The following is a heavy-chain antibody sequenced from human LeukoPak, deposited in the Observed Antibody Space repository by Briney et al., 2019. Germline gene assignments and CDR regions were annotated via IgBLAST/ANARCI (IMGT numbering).Heavy chain of an antibody. Sequence: SSETLSLTCTVSGGSISSSSYYWGWIRQPPGKGLEWVSAISGSGGSTYYADSVKGRFTISRDNSKNTLYLQMNSLRAEDTAVYYCAKDNGYSYGPTGFDYWGQGTLVTVSS. V-gene: IGHV3-23*01. D-gene: IGHD5-18*01. CDR3: AKDNGYSYGPTGFDY. CDR1: GGSISSSSYY. J-gene: IGHJ4*02. CDR2: ISGSGGST.